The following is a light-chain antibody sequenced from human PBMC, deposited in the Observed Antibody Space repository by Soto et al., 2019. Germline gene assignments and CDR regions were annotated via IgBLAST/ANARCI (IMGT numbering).Light chain of an antibody. V-gene: IGKV1-17*01. CDR3: LQQSSYPPLT. CDR2: AAS. Sequence: DIQVTQSPSSLSASVEDRVTITCRASQGMRNDLGWYQQKPGKAPKRLIYAASSLQSGVPSRFXGSGSGTEVALTVSSLQPEDFATYYCLQQSSYPPLTFGGGTKVEIK. J-gene: IGKJ4*01. CDR1: QGMRND.